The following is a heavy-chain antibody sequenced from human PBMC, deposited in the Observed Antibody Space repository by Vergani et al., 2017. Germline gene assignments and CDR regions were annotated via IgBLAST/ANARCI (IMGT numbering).Heavy chain of an antibody. J-gene: IGHJ5*02. V-gene: IGHV4-39*01. CDR3: ARAQREQYNWFDP. Sequence: QLQLQESGPGLVKPSETLSLTCTVSGGSISSSSYYWGWIRQPPGKGLEWIGSIYYSGSTYYNPSLKSRVTISVDTSKNQFSLKLSSVTAADTAVYYCARAQREQYNWFDPWGQGTLVTVSS. D-gene: IGHD1/OR15-1a*01. CDR2: IYYSGST. CDR1: GGSISSSSYY.